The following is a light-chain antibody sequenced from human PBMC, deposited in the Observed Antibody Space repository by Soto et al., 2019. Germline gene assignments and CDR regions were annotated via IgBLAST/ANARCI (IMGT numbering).Light chain of an antibody. J-gene: IGKJ1*01. CDR2: AAS. Sequence: DIQMTQSPSTLSASVGDRVTITCRASQSIGSWLAWYQQKPGKAPKLLIYAASSLQSGVPSRFSGSGSGTDFSLHISSLQRDDFAIYYCQQYNPYSRTFGQGTKVEIK. CDR1: QSIGSW. V-gene: IGKV1-5*01. CDR3: QQYNPYSRT.